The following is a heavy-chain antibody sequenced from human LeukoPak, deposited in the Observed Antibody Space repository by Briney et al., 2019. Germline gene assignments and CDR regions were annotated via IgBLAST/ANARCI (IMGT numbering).Heavy chain of an antibody. CDR1: GFTFSSYS. J-gene: IGHJ4*02. V-gene: IGHV3-21*01. CDR2: ICSSSSYI. D-gene: IGHD4-17*01. Sequence: GGSLRLSCAASGFTFSSYSMNWVRQAPGKGLEWVSSICSSSSYIYYADSVKGRFTISRDNAKNSLYLQMNSLRAEDTAVYYRARDTTTVTTSDWGQGTLVTVSS. CDR3: ARDTTTVTTSD.